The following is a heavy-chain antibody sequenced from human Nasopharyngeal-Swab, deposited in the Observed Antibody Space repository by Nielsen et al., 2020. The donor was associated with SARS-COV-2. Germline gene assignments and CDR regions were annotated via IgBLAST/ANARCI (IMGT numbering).Heavy chain of an antibody. Sequence: GESLKISCAASGFNFTNAWMSWVRQARGKGLECVGRIKSRSDGGTIDYAAPVKGRFTISRDDSKKTLYLQMNSLKTEDTALYYCTTEFGSGWYDYWGQGTLVTVSS. J-gene: IGHJ4*02. CDR1: GFNFTNAW. CDR2: IKSRSDGGTI. D-gene: IGHD6-19*01. CDR3: TTEFGSGWYDY. V-gene: IGHV3-15*01.